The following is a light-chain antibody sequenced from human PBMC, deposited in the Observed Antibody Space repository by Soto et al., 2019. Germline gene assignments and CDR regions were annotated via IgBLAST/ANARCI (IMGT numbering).Light chain of an antibody. CDR1: QGISHY. Sequence: DIQMTQSPSSLSASVGDRVIITCRASQGISHYLAWYQQKAGKVPNLLIYAASTLQSGVPSRFSGSGVGTDFTLTISSLQPEDVATYYCQKYDSAPQTFGQGTKVDIK. V-gene: IGKV1-27*01. J-gene: IGKJ1*01. CDR2: AAS. CDR3: QKYDSAPQT.